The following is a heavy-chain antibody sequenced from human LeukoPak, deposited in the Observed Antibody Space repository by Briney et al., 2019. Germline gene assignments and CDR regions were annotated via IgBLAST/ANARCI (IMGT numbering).Heavy chain of an antibody. Sequence: SETLSLTCTVSGGSISSYYWSWIRQPPGKGLEWIGYIYYSGSTNYNPSLKSRVTISVDTSKNQFSLKLSSVTAADTAVYYCAREYGDTTGVDHWGQGTLVTVSS. CDR3: AREYGDTTGVDH. D-gene: IGHD1-1*01. V-gene: IGHV4-59*01. CDR2: IYYSGST. J-gene: IGHJ4*02. CDR1: GGSISSYY.